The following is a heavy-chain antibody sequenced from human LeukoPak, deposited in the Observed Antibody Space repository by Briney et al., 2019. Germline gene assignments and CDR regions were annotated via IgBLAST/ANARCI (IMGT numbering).Heavy chain of an antibody. CDR1: GYTFTGYY. Sequence: ASVKVSCKASGYTFTGYYMHWVRQAPGQGLEWMGWINPNSGGTNYAQKFQGRVTMTRDTSISTAYMELSRLRSDDTAVYYCARFRVEYDFWRGYYDYWGQGTLVTVSS. CDR2: INPNSGGT. D-gene: IGHD3-3*01. V-gene: IGHV1-2*02. CDR3: ARFRVEYDFWRGYYDY. J-gene: IGHJ4*02.